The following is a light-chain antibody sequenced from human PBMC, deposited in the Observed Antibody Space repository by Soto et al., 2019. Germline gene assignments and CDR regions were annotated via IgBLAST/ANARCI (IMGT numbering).Light chain of an antibody. CDR2: GAS. CDR1: QSVSSN. V-gene: IGKV3D-15*01. Sequence: IVMTQSPATLSVSPWERATLSCRASQSVSSNLAWYQQKPGQAPRLLIYGASTRATGIPARFSGSGSGSEFTLTISSLQSEDFAVYYCQQYNEWPQITFGQGTRLEIK. J-gene: IGKJ5*01. CDR3: QQYNEWPQIT.